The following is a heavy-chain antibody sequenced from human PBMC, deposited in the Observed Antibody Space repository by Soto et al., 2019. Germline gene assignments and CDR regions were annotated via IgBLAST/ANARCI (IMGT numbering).Heavy chain of an antibody. V-gene: IGHV4-39*01. CDR3: ARQAGIAVAGTLYY. CDR1: GDSISSGDYY. D-gene: IGHD6-19*01. J-gene: IGHJ4*02. Sequence: SETLSLTCTVSGDSISSGDYYWSWIRQPPGKGLEWIGCIYYSGNTYYNPSLKSRVTISVDTSKNQFSLKLSSVTAADTAVYYCARQAGIAVAGTLYYRGQGTLLTVSS. CDR2: IYYSGNT.